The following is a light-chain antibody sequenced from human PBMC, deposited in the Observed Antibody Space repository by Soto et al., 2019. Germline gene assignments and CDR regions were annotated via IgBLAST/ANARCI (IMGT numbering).Light chain of an antibody. CDR2: DAS. CDR3: QQYDNVLFTST. V-gene: IGKV1-33*01. Sequence: DIQMTQSPSSLSASVGDRVTITCQASQDINKELNWYQQKPGKAPKVLIYDASNSETGVPSRFSGSGSGTDFTFTISSLQPEDFATYYCQQYDNVLFTSTFGQGTKVEMK. CDR1: QDINKE. J-gene: IGKJ2*01.